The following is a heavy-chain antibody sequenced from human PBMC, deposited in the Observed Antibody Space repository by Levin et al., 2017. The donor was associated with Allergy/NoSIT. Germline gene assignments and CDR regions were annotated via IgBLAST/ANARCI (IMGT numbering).Heavy chain of an antibody. CDR2: IKEDGSVK. V-gene: IGHV3-7*03. CDR3: ARDVTMGGEA. J-gene: IGHJ5*02. Sequence: LSLTCAVSGFSFSTSWMSWVRQAPGKGLEWVANIKEDGSVKYYVDSVKGRFTVSRDNAKNSLYLQMDDLRGEDTALYDCARDVTMGGEAWGQGTLVTVSS. CDR1: GFSFSTSW. D-gene: IGHD3-10*01.